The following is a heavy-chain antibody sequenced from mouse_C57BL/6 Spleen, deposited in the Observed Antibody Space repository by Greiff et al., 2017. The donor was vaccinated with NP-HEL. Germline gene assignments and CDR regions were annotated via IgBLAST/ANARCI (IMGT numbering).Heavy chain of an antibody. J-gene: IGHJ4*01. CDR2: IYPGDGDT. D-gene: IGHD2-1*01. Sequence: VQLQQSGAELVKPGASVKISCKASGYAFSSYWMNWVKQRPGTGLEWIGQIYPGDGDTNYNGKFKGKATLTADKSSSTAYMQLSSLTSEDSAVYFCARFGNYEGFYAMDYWGQGTSVTVSS. CDR1: GYAFSSYW. CDR3: ARFGNYEGFYAMDY. V-gene: IGHV1-80*01.